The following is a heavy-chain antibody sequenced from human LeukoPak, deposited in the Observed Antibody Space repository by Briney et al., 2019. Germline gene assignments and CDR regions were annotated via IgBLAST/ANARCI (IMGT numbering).Heavy chain of an antibody. Sequence: PGRSLRLSCAASGFTFSSYGMNWVRQAPGKGLEWVSSISSSSSYIYYADSVKGRFTISRDNAKNSLYLQMNSLRAEDTAVYYCAREASGSYYLDAFDIWGQGTMVTVSS. D-gene: IGHD1-26*01. CDR2: ISSSSSYI. V-gene: IGHV3-21*01. CDR1: GFTFSSYG. CDR3: AREASGSYYLDAFDI. J-gene: IGHJ3*02.